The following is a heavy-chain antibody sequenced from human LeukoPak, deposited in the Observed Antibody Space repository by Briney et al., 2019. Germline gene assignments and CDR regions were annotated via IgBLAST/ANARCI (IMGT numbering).Heavy chain of an antibody. Sequence: GGSLRLSCAASGFTFSSYGIHWVRQAPGKGLEWVAVIWYDGSNKYYADSVKGRFTISRDNSKNTLYLQMNSLRAEDTAVYYCATLYYDSSGYFYWGQGTLVTVSS. V-gene: IGHV3-33*01. CDR1: GFTFSSYG. CDR2: IWYDGSNK. D-gene: IGHD3-22*01. J-gene: IGHJ4*02. CDR3: ATLYYDSSGYFY.